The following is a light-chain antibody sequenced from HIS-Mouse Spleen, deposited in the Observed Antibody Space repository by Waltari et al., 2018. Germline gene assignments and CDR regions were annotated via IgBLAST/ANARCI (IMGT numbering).Light chain of an antibody. CDR3: MQGTHWPPEIT. V-gene: IGKV2-30*01. CDR2: KVS. CDR1: QSLVYSDGNTY. J-gene: IGKJ5*01. Sequence: DVVMTQSPLSLPVTLGQPASISCRSSQSLVYSDGNTYLNWLQQRPGQSPRRLIYKVSNRDSGVPDRFSGSGSGTDFTLKISRVEAEDVGVYYCMQGTHWPPEITFGQGTRLEIK.